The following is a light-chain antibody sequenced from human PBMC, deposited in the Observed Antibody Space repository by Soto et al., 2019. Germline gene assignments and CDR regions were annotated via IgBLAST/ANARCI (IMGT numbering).Light chain of an antibody. CDR3: QQGNTWPWT. J-gene: IGKJ1*01. CDR2: AAS. CDR1: QSVGSS. Sequence: EIVLTQSPATLSFSPXXXAXXSVRASQSVGSSLAWYQQKLGQAPRLLIYAASDRATGIPGRFSGSGFGTDFTLIISSLEPEDFAFYYCQQGNTWPWTFGQGTKVDIK. V-gene: IGKV3-11*01.